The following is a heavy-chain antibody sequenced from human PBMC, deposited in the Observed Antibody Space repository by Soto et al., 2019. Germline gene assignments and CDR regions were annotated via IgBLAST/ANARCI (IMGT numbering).Heavy chain of an antibody. V-gene: IGHV3-7*01. D-gene: IGHD3-3*01. J-gene: IGHJ6*03. CDR1: GFTFSSYW. CDR3: ASLRERAYYDFWSGSDSGYYYYYMDV. Sequence: LRLSCAASGFTFSSYWMSWVRQAPGKGLEWVANIKQDGSEKYYVDSVKGRFTISRDNAKNSLYLQMNSLRAEDTAVYYCASLRERAYYDFWSGSDSGYYYYYMDVWGKGTTVTVSS. CDR2: IKQDGSEK.